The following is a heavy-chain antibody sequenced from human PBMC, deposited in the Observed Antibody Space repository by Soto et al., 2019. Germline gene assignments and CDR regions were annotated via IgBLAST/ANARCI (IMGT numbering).Heavy chain of an antibody. CDR2: MNPSTGNT. CDR1: GYTFSNYD. J-gene: IGHJ6*02. D-gene: IGHD2-2*01. Sequence: QVQLVQSGAEVKKPGASVKVSCKASGYTFSNYDINWVRQATGQGLEWMGWMNPSTGNTGYAQKFQGKVTMTRNMSISTAYMELSSLRSADTAKYYCARVVRSVPDRRGSGHYGMDVWGQGTTVTVSS. V-gene: IGHV1-8*01. CDR3: ARVVRSVPDRRGSGHYGMDV.